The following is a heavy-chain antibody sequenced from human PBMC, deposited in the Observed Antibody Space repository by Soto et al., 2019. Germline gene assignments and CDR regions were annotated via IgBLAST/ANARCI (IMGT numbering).Heavy chain of an antibody. Sequence: ASVKVSCKASGYTLTSYGISWVRQAHGQGLEWMGWISAYNGNTNYAQKLQGRVTMTTDTSTSTAYMELRSLRSDDTAVYYCARDRLPPHKGYYDSSGYYPDYWGQGTLVTVSS. V-gene: IGHV1-18*01. CDR2: ISAYNGNT. CDR3: ARDRLPPHKGYYDSSGYYPDY. J-gene: IGHJ4*02. CDR1: GYTLTSYG. D-gene: IGHD3-22*01.